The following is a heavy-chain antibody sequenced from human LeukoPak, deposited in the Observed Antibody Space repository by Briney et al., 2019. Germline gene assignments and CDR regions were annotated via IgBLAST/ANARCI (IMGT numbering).Heavy chain of an antibody. CDR3: ARVVGTYYYDSSGYLFDY. J-gene: IGHJ4*02. D-gene: IGHD3-22*01. CDR2: IYYSGST. Sequence: SETLSLTCTVSGGSISSYYWSWIRQPPGKGLEWIGYIYYSGSTYYNPSLKSRVTISVDTSKNQFSLKLSSVTAADTAVYYCARVVGTYYYDSSGYLFDYWGQGTLVTVSS. CDR1: GGSISSYY. V-gene: IGHV4-30-4*08.